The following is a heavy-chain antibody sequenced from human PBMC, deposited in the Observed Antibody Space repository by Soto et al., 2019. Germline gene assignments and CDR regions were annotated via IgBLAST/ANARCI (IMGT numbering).Heavy chain of an antibody. Sequence: PSETLSLTCIVSGGSISSSSYYWGWIRQPPGKGLEWIGSIYYSGSTNYNPSLKSRVTISVDTSKNQFSLKLSSVTAADTAVYYCARDGRFPLWGQGTLVTVS. J-gene: IGHJ4*02. V-gene: IGHV4-39*07. CDR2: IYYSGST. CDR3: ARDGRFPL. CDR1: GGSISSSSYY. D-gene: IGHD2-21*01.